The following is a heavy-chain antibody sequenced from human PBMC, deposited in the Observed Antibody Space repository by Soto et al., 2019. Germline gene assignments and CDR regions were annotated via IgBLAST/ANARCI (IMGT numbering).Heavy chain of an antibody. D-gene: IGHD6-13*01. CDR3: ARDSAFSEGLAAAGL. CDR2: IIPILGIA. Sequence: SVKLSCKASGGTFSSYTISWVRQAPGQGLEWMGRIIPILGIANYAQKFQGRVTITTDTSTSTAYMELRSLRSDDTAVYYCARDSAFSEGLAAAGLWGQGTLVTVSS. CDR1: GGTFSSYT. V-gene: IGHV1-69*04. J-gene: IGHJ4*02.